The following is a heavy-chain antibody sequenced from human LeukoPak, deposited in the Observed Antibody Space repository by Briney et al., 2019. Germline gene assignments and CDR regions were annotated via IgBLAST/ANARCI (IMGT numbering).Heavy chain of an antibody. J-gene: IGHJ6*03. Sequence: GASVKVSCKASGGTFSSYAISWVRQAPGQGLEWMGGIIPIFGTANYAQKFQGRVTITADESTSTAYMELSSLRSEDTAVYYCARHSYSSSWYVDYYYMDVWGKGTTVTISS. V-gene: IGHV1-69*13. CDR2: IIPIFGTA. CDR3: ARHSYSSSWYVDYYYMDV. CDR1: GGTFSSYA. D-gene: IGHD6-13*01.